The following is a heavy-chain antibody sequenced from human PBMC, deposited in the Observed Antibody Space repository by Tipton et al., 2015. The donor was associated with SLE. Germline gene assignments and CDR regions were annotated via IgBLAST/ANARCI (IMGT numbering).Heavy chain of an antibody. CDR1: GGSISSGSYY. Sequence: LRLSCTVSGGSISSGSYYWSWIRQPAGKGLEWIGRIYISGSTNYNPSLKGRVTISVDTSKNQFSLKLSSVTAADTAVYYCASLGYCSGGSCYSFDYWGQGTLVTVSS. J-gene: IGHJ4*02. V-gene: IGHV4-61*02. CDR3: ASLGYCSGGSCYSFDY. CDR2: IYISGST. D-gene: IGHD2-15*01.